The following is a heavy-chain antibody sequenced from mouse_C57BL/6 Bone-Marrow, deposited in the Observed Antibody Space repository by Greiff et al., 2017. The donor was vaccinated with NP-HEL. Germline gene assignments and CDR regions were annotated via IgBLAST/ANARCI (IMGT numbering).Heavy chain of an antibody. Sequence: EVKLVESGGGLVKPGGSLKLSCAASGFTFSSYAMSWVRQTPEKRLEWVATISDGGSYTYSPDHVKGRFTISRDNAKNNLYLQMSHLKSEDTAMYYCARDGGWLLRSFDYWGQGTTLTVSS. V-gene: IGHV5-4*01. CDR2: ISDGGSYT. CDR1: GFTFSSYA. J-gene: IGHJ2*01. CDR3: ARDGGWLLRSFDY. D-gene: IGHD2-3*01.